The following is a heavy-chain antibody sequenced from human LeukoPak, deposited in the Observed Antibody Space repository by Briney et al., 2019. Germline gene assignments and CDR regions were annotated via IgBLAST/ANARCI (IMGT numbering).Heavy chain of an antibody. CDR1: GGSISSGSYY. J-gene: IGHJ6*03. CDR3: ARDQYSYGFYYYYYMDV. CDR2: IYSSGST. Sequence: SQTLSLTCTVSGGSISSGSYYWSWIRQPAGKGLEWIGRIYSSGSTNYNPSLKSRVTISVDTSKNQFSLKLSSVTAAGTAVYYCARDQYSYGFYYYYYMDVWGKGTTVTVSS. V-gene: IGHV4-61*02. D-gene: IGHD5-18*01.